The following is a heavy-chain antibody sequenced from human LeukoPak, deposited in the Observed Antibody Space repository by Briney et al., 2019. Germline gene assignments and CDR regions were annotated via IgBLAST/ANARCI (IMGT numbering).Heavy chain of an antibody. Sequence: GGSLRLSCAASGFTFSSYSMNWVRQAPGKGLEWVSSISSSSSYIYYADSVKGRFTISRDNAKSSLYLQMNSLRAEDTAVYYCARVRSSSWWPFDYWGQGTLVTVSS. V-gene: IGHV3-21*01. CDR2: ISSSSSYI. J-gene: IGHJ4*02. D-gene: IGHD6-13*01. CDR1: GFTFSSYS. CDR3: ARVRSSSWWPFDY.